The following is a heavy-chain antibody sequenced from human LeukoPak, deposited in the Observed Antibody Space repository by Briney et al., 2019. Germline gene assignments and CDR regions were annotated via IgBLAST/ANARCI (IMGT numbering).Heavy chain of an antibody. CDR1: GFTFEDYT. Sequence: GGSLRLSCAASGFTFEDYTMHWVRQVPGKTLEWVALVSWDGTTYYTDSVKGRFTISRDNSKNSLYLQMDTLRSEDTAFYYCVKDINYGSSGSVFDYWGQGPLVTVSS. CDR3: VKDINYGSSGSVFDY. CDR2: VSWDGTT. D-gene: IGHD3-22*01. V-gene: IGHV3-43*01. J-gene: IGHJ4*02.